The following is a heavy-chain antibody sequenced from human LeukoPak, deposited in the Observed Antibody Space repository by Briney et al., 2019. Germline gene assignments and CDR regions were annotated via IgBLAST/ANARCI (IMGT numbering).Heavy chain of an antibody. Sequence: SETLSLTCTVSGGSISSYSWSWIRQPAGKGLEWIGRIYSSGSTNYNPSLKSRVTMSVDTSKNQFSLKVSSVTAADTAVYYCATVAGATSRVKWFDPWGQGTLVTVSS. CDR1: GGSISSYS. J-gene: IGHJ5*02. CDR2: IYSSGST. V-gene: IGHV4-4*07. D-gene: IGHD1-26*01. CDR3: ATVAGATSRVKWFDP.